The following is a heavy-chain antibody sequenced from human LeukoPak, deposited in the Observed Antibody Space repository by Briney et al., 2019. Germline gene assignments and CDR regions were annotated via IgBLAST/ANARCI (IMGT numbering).Heavy chain of an antibody. V-gene: IGHV1-18*01. CDR1: GYTFTSYG. CDR3: ARSKNSNYVFDY. D-gene: IGHD4-11*01. Sequence: ASVKVSCKASGYTFTSYGISWVRQAPGQGLEWMGWVSSYNDNTNYAQKLQGRVTMTTDTSTSTAYMELRSLRSDDTAVYYCARSKNSNYVFDYWGQGTLVTVSS. CDR2: VSSYNDNT. J-gene: IGHJ4*02.